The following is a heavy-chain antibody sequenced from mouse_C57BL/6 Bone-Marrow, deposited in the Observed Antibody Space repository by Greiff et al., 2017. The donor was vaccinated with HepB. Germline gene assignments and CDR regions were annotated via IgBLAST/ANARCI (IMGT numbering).Heavy chain of an antibody. J-gene: IGHJ3*01. CDR2: IWSDGST. CDR3: ARQGDSTMVTTGGPWFAY. V-gene: IGHV2-6-1*01. CDR1: GFSLTSYG. Sequence: VHLVESGPGLVAPSQSLSITCTVSGFSLTSYGVHWVRQPPGKGLEWLVVIWSDGSTTYNSALKSRLSISKDNSKSQVFLKMNSLQTDDTAMYYCARQGDSTMVTTGGPWFAYWGQGTLVTVSA. D-gene: IGHD2-2*01.